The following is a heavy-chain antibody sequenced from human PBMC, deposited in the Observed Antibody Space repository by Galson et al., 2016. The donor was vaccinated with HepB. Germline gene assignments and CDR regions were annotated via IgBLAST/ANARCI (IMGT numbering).Heavy chain of an antibody. CDR1: GYTFTRYY. Sequence: SVKVSCKASGYTFTRYYIHWVRQAPGQGLEWMGIINPTGGSTKDAPKFQGRVTMTRDTSTSTVYMELSSLRSDDTAMYYCARVGNYVPMFFEYFGQGTLVTVSS. D-gene: IGHD1-7*01. V-gene: IGHV1-46*01. CDR2: INPTGGST. CDR3: ARVGNYVPMFFEY. J-gene: IGHJ4*02.